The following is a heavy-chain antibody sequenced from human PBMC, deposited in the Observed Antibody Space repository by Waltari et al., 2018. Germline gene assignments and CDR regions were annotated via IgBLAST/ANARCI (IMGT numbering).Heavy chain of an antibody. V-gene: IGHV3-23*03. CDR2: IYSGGST. Sequence: EVKLLESGGGLVQPGGSLRLSCAASGFTFSSYAMSWVRQAPGKGLGWVSVIYSGGSTYYADAVKGRFTISRDNSKNTLYLQMNSLRAEDTAVYYCAKAGVAAGLHFWGQGTLVTVSS. CDR3: AKAGVAAGLHF. CDR1: GFTFSSYA. J-gene: IGHJ4*02. D-gene: IGHD6-13*01.